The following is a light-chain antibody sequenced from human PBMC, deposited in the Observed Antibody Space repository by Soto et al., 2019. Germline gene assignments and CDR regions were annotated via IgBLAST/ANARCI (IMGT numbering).Light chain of an antibody. Sequence: DIQMTQSPSTLSASVGDRDTITCRASQSISSWLTWYQQKPGKAPKVLIYKASSLQSGVPSRFSGSGSGTDFTLTISSLQPDDFATYYCLQYHSYPYTFGQGTKLEIK. CDR1: QSISSW. J-gene: IGKJ2*01. CDR2: KAS. V-gene: IGKV1-5*03. CDR3: LQYHSYPYT.